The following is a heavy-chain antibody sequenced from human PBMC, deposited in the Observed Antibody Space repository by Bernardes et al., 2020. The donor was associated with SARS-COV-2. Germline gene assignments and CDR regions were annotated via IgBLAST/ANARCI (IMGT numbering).Heavy chain of an antibody. D-gene: IGHD6-19*01. J-gene: IGHJ4*02. Sequence: SETLSLTCTVSGGSGVSFNDYYWTWLRQPPGKGLERIGNNYPSGSNNYNPSLEGRTTISADTSKNQFSWKLTSVTAADTAVYYCAREQWLAHYYDSCGQGILVTVSS. CDR2: NYPSGSN. CDR3: AREQWLAHYYDS. CDR1: GGSGVSFNDYY. V-gene: IGHV4-59*02.